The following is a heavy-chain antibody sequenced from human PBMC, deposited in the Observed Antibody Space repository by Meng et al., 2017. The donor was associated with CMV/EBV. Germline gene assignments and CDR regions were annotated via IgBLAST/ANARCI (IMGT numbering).Heavy chain of an antibody. D-gene: IGHD2-2*01. CDR2: IKQDGSEK. Sequence: GGSLRLSCAASGFTFSSYWMSWVRQAPGKGLEWVANIKQDGSEKYYGDSVKGRFTISRDNAKNSLYLQMNSLRAEDTAVYYCARVGGGVVPAAIVTTNYYYYGMDVWGQGTTVTVSS. CDR1: GFTFSSYW. J-gene: IGHJ6*02. CDR3: ARVGGGVVPAAIVTTNYYYYGMDV. V-gene: IGHV3-7*01.